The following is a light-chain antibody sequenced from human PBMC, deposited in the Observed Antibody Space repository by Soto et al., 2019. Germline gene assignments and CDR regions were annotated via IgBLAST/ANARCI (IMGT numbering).Light chain of an antibody. V-gene: IGKV1-39*01. CDR3: QQSYTTPRT. J-gene: IGKJ1*01. CDR1: QSISNY. CDR2: DAS. Sequence: DIQMTQSPSSLSASVGDRVTITCRASQSISNYLNWYQQKPGKAPKLLIYDASNLQSEVPSRFSGSGSGTDFTLAISSLQPEDFATYYCQQSYTTPRTFGQGTKVEI.